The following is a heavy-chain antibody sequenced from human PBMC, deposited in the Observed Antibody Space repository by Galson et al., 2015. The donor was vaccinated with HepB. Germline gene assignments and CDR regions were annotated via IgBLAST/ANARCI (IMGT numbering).Heavy chain of an antibody. CDR1: GGSFSGYY. D-gene: IGHD6-13*01. CDR2: INHSGST. Sequence: SETLSLTCAVYGGSFSGYYWSWIRQPPGKGLEWIGEINHSGSTNYNPSLKSRVTISVDTSKNQFSLKLSSVTAADTAVYYCARLTAGSFQHWGQGTLVTVSS. J-gene: IGHJ1*01. V-gene: IGHV4-34*01. CDR3: ARLTAGSFQH.